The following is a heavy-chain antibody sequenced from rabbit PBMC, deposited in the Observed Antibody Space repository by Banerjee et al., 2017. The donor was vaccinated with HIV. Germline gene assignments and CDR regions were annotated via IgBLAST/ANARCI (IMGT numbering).Heavy chain of an antibody. J-gene: IGHJ3*01. D-gene: IGHD2-1*01. CDR2: IDVGSGGGT. CDR3: GRGYDDYDARLDL. V-gene: IGHV1S45*01. CDR1: GFSFSSNYY. Sequence: QQQLEESGGGLVKPGGTLTLTCTASGFSFSSNYYMCWVRQAPGKGLEWIACIDVGSGGGTVSATWAKGRFTISKTSSTTVTLQMTSLTAADTATYFCGRGYDDYDARLDLWGPGTLDTVS.